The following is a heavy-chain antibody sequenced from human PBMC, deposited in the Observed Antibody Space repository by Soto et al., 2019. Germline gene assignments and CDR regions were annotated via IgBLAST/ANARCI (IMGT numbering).Heavy chain of an antibody. CDR3: ARRNYDYVWGSYQN. CDR1: GGSLSSSSNY. J-gene: IGHJ4*02. V-gene: IGHV4-39*01. D-gene: IGHD3-16*01. CDR2: IYYSGST. Sequence: XTLSLPCTVSGGSLSSSSNYWGWIRQPPGKGLEWIWSIYYSGSTYYNPSLKSRFTISVDTSKNQFSLKLSSLTPADPAVYCCARRNYDYVWGSYQNWGQGTLVTVS.